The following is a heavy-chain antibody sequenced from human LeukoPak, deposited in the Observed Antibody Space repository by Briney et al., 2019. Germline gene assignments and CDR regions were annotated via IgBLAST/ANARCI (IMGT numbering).Heavy chain of an antibody. CDR2: INHSGST. CDR3: ARGGGGNWLRRGYFDY. J-gene: IGHJ4*02. D-gene: IGHD2-15*01. V-gene: IGHV4-34*01. CDR1: GGSFSGYY. Sequence: PSETLSLTCAVYGGSFSGYYWSWIRQPPGKGLEWIGEINHSGSTNYNPSLKSRVTISVDTSRNQFSLKLSSVTAADTAVYYCARGGGGNWLRRGYFDYWGQGTLVTVSS.